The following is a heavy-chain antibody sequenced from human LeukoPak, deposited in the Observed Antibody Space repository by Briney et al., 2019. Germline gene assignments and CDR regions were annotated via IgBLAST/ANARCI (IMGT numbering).Heavy chain of an antibody. Sequence: GASVKVSCKASGYTFTSYDINWVRKATGQGLGWRERMNPNSGNTGYAQKFQGRVTMTRNTSISTAYMELSSLRSEDTAVYYWARGRMVRGVTWWFDPWGQGTLVTVSS. CDR3: ARGRMVRGVTWWFDP. D-gene: IGHD3-10*01. J-gene: IGHJ5*02. V-gene: IGHV1-8*01. CDR2: MNPNSGNT. CDR1: GYTFTSYD.